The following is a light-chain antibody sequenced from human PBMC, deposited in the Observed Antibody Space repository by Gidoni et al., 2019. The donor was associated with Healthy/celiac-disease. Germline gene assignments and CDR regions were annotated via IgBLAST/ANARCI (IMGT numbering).Light chain of an antibody. CDR2: GAS. J-gene: IGKJ4*01. CDR3: QQYNNWPPLT. V-gene: IGKV3-15*01. Sequence: EIMMTQAPATLSVSQGDRATLSCRASQSVSSNLAWYQQKPGQAPRLLIYGASTRATGIPARFSGSGSGTEFTLTISSLQSEDFAVYYCQQYNNWPPLTFGGGTKVEIK. CDR1: QSVSSN.